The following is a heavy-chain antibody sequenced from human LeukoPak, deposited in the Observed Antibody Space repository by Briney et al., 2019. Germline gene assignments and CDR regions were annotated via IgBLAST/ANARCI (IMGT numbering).Heavy chain of an antibody. J-gene: IGHJ4*02. V-gene: IGHV3-9*03. CDR3: AKDMGYSSGWYYFDY. CDR1: GFTFDDYA. D-gene: IGHD6-19*01. Sequence: PGGSLRLSCAASGFTFDDYAMHWVRQAPGKGLEWVSGISWNSGSIGYADSVKGRFTIPRDNAKNSLYLQMNSLGAEDMASYYCAKDMGYSSGWYYFDYWGQGTLVTVSS. CDR2: ISWNSGSI.